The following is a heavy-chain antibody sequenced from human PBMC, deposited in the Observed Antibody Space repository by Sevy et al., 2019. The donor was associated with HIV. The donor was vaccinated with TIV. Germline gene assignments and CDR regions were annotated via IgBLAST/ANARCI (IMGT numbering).Heavy chain of an antibody. J-gene: IGHJ4*02. D-gene: IGHD3-16*01. CDR2: INTRGTT. V-gene: IGHV3-53*01. CDR1: GFIVSSYY. Sequence: GGSLRLSCAASGFIVSSYYMGWVRQAPGKGLEWVSLINTRGTTFYADSVKGRFTISRDNSKNTLYLQMNGLGAEEKGMYYCAGGATRLKVWGQGTLVTVSS. CDR3: AGGATRLKV.